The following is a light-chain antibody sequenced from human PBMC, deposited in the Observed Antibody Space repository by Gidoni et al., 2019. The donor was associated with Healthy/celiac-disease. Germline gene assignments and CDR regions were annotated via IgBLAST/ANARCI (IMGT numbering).Light chain of an antibody. CDR1: QSVSSSY. CDR3: QQYGSSPWT. J-gene: IGKJ1*01. V-gene: IGKV3-20*01. CDR2: GAS. Sequence: TVLTQSPGTLSLSPGERATLSFRASQSVSSSYLAWYQQKPGQAPRLLIYGASSRATGIPDRFSGSGSGTDFTLTISRLEPEDFAVYYCQQYGSSPWTFGQGTKVEIK.